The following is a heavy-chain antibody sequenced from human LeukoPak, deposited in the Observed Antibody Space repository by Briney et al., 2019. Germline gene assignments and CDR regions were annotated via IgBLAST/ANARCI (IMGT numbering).Heavy chain of an antibody. CDR3: ARMGYYYYMDV. CDR2: IYYSGST. D-gene: IGHD5-24*01. J-gene: IGHJ6*03. V-gene: IGHV4-39*01. Sequence: PSETLSLTCTVSGGSISSSNYSWGWIRQPPGKGLEWIGSIYYSGSTYYNPSLKSRVTIPVDTSKNQFSLKLTSVTAADTAVYYCARMGYYYYMDVWGKGTTVTISS. CDR1: GGSISSSNYS.